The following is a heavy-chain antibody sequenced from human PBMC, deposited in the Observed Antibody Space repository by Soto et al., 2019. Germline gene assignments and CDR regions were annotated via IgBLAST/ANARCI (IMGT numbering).Heavy chain of an antibody. V-gene: IGHV3-30*18. CDR2: ISYDGSNK. CDR3: AKDLYRSTGEQWLVRPSYYYGMDV. Sequence: GGSLRLSCAASGFTFSSYGMHWVRQAPGKGLEWVAVISYDGSNKYYADSVKGRFTISRDNSKNTLYLQMNSLRAEDTAVYYCAKDLYRSTGEQWLVRPSYYYGMDVWGQGTTVTVSS. J-gene: IGHJ6*02. CDR1: GFTFSSYG. D-gene: IGHD6-19*01.